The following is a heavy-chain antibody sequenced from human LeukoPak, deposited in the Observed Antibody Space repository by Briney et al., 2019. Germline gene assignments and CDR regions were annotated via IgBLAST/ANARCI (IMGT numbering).Heavy chain of an antibody. CDR2: ISGSGTGT. CDR1: GFIFSSYG. J-gene: IGHJ6*03. Sequence: GGSLRLSCATSGFIFSSYGMSWVRQAPGKGLEWVSAISGSGTGTYYGDSVKGRFTISRDNSKNTLYLQMISLRAEDTAVFYCARGARFGELLNYYYYYYMDVWGKGTTVTISS. CDR3: ARGARFGELLNYYYYYYMDV. D-gene: IGHD3-10*01. V-gene: IGHV3-23*01.